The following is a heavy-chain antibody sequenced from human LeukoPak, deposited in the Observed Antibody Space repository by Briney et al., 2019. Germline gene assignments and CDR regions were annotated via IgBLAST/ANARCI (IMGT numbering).Heavy chain of an antibody. D-gene: IGHD2-2*02. CDR3: ARDLGYCSSTSCYTGSYFDY. J-gene: IGHJ4*02. CDR1: GFTFSSYS. CDR2: ISSSGSTI. V-gene: IGHV3-48*01. Sequence: GGSLRLSCAASGFTFSSYSMNWVRQAPGKGLEWVSYISSSGSTIYYADSVKGRFTISRDNAKNSLYLQMNSLRAEDTAVYYCARDLGYCSSTSCYTGSYFDYWGQGTLVTVSS.